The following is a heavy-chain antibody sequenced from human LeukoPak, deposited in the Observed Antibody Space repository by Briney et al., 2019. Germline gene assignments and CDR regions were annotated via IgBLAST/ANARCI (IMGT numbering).Heavy chain of an antibody. J-gene: IGHJ4*02. D-gene: IGHD3-10*01. CDR3: AKDEGVVLSTSFDFGH. Sequence: PGGSLRLSCVVSGFTFSTYAMSWVRQAPGKGLEWVAFISGSGRNTYYADSVKGRFTISRDNFRNTLSLQMNPLRPDDTAIYYCAKDEGVVLSTSFDFGHWGQGTLVAVSS. CDR1: GFTFSTYA. CDR2: ISGSGRNT. V-gene: IGHV3-23*01.